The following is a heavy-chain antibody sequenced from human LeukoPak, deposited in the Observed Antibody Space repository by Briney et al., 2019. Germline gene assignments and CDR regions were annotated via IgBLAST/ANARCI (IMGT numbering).Heavy chain of an antibody. Sequence: SETLSLTCTVSGGSISSYYWSWIRQPPGKGLEWIGYISYSGSTNYNPSLKSRVTISIDTSKNQFSLKLSSVTAADTAVYYCARHGYCSGGSCYWDYWGQGTLVTVSS. CDR1: GGSISSYY. CDR3: ARHGYCSGGSCYWDY. D-gene: IGHD2-15*01. V-gene: IGHV4-59*01. CDR2: ISYSGST. J-gene: IGHJ4*02.